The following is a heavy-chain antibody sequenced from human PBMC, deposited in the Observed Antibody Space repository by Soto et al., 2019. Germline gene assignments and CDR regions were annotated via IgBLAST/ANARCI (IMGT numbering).Heavy chain of an antibody. CDR1: GGSFSGYY. V-gene: IGHV4-34*01. J-gene: IGHJ4*02. Sequence: QVQLQQWGAGLLKPSETLSLTCAVYGGSFSGYYWYWMRQPPGKGLEWMGEINHSGSTNYNPSLQSRVTISVDTSKNQFSLKLSSVTAADTAVYYCASVWGTIFDYWGQGTLVTVSS. D-gene: IGHD7-27*01. CDR3: ASVWGTIFDY. CDR2: INHSGST.